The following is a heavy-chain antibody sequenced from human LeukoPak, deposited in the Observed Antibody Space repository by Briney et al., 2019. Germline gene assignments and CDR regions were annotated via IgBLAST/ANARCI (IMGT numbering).Heavy chain of an antibody. V-gene: IGHV3-53*05. Sequence: GGSLRLSCAASGFTVSSNYMSWVRQAPGKGLEWVSVIYSGGSTYYADSVKGRFTISRDNSKNTLYLQMNSLRAEDTALYYCAKAAGTYYNFDYWGQGTLVTASS. CDR2: IYSGGST. CDR3: AKAAGTYYNFDY. CDR1: GFTVSSNY. J-gene: IGHJ4*02. D-gene: IGHD1-26*01.